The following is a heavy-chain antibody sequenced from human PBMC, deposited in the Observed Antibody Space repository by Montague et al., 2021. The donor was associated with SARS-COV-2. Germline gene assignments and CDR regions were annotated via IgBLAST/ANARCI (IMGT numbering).Heavy chain of an antibody. Sequence: NPSLKSRVTISVDTSKNQFSLKLSSVTAADTAGYYCARGFDYWGQGTLVTVS. V-gene: IGHV4-59*09. J-gene: IGHJ4*02. CDR3: ARGFDY.